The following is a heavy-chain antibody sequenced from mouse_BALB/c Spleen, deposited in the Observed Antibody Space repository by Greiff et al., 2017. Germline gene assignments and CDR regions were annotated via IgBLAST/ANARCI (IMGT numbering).Heavy chain of an antibody. J-gene: IGHJ3*01. CDR2: ISSGGST. V-gene: IGHV5-6-5*01. CDR1: GFTFSSYA. CDR3: ARGLSYYRYDPFAY. Sequence: EVMLVESGGGLVKPGGSLKLSCAASGFTFSSYAMSWVRQTPEKRLEWVASISSGGSTYYPDSVKGRFTISRDNARNILYLQMSSLRSEDTAMYYCARGLSYYRYDPFAYWGQGTLVTVSA. D-gene: IGHD2-14*01.